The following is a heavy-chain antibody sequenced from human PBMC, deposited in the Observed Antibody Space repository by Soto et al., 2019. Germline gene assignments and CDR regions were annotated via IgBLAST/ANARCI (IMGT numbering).Heavy chain of an antibody. CDR2: IIPIFGTA. CDR1: GGTFSSYA. Sequence: QVQLVQSGAEVKKPGSSVKVSCKASGGTFSSYAISWERQAPGQGLVWMGGIIPIFGTANYAQKCQGRVTITADESTGTAYMELSSLGSEATAVYYWARESLGAELVMDVWGQGTTVTVSS. V-gene: IGHV1-69*01. J-gene: IGHJ6*02. D-gene: IGHD1-7*01. CDR3: ARESLGAELVMDV.